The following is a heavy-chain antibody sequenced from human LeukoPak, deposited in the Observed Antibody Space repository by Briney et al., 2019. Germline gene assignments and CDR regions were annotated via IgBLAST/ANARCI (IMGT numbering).Heavy chain of an antibody. V-gene: IGHV4-31*03. J-gene: IGHJ3*02. Sequence: TSETLSLTCTVSGGSISSSGYYWSWIRQHPGKGLEWIGYIYYSGSTYYNPSLKSRVTISVDTSKNQFSLKLSSVTAADTAVYYCARDPGRSRLTDAFDIWGQGTMVTVSS. CDR3: ARDPGRSRLTDAFDI. CDR2: IYYSGST. D-gene: IGHD4/OR15-4a*01. CDR1: GGSISSSGYY.